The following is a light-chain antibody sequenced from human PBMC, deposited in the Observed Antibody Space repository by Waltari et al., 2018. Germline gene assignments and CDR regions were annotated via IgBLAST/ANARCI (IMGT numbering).Light chain of an antibody. CDR1: QSIFYSSNNNDY. J-gene: IGKJ1*01. V-gene: IGKV4-1*01. CDR2: WAS. CDR3: QQYYDIPWT. Sequence: DIVMTQSPDSLALSLGERATIHCTSSQSIFYSSNNNDYLAWYQLKPGQPPKLLIYWASTRESGVPDRFSGSGTGTDFTLTISSLQTEDVAVYYCQQYYDIPWTFGQGTKVEIK.